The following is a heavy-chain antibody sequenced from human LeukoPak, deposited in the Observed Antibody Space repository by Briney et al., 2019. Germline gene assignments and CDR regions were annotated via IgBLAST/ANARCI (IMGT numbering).Heavy chain of an antibody. J-gene: IGHJ4*02. CDR3: ARYCCPAAAPDY. V-gene: IGHV4-59*08. Sequence: SETLSLTCTVSGGSISSYYWSWIRQPPGKGLEWIGYIYYSGSTNYNPSLKSRVTISVDTSKNQFSLKLSSVTAADTAVYYCARYCCPAAAPDYWGQGTLVTVSS. D-gene: IGHD2-2*01. CDR1: GGSISSYY. CDR2: IYYSGST.